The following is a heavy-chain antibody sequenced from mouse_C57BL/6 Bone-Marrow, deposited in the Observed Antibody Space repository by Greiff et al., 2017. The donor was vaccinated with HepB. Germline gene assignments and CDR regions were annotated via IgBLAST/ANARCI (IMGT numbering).Heavy chain of an antibody. V-gene: IGHV5-12*01. CDR2: ISNGGGST. CDR1: GFTFSDYY. CDR3: ARRGPSMDY. D-gene: IGHD3-3*01. Sequence: EVHLVESGGGLVQPGGSLKLSCAASGFTFSDYYMYWVRQTPEKRLEWVAYISNGGGSTYYPDTVKGRFAISRDNAKNTLYLQMSRRKSEDTAMYYCARRGPSMDYWGQGTSVTVSS. J-gene: IGHJ4*01.